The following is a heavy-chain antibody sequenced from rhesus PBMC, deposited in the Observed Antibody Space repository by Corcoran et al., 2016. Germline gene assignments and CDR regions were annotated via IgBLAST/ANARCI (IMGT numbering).Heavy chain of an antibody. D-gene: IGHD6-25*01. J-gene: IGHJ4*01. Sequence: QVQLQESGPAVVKPSETLSLTCAVSGGSISSSNWWSWIRQSPGKGREWIGGIDGSGGSTENNPSLSSPVTSSKDTSKNQFSLKLSSVTAADTAVYYCARDWYSGSWSPYYFDYWGQGVLVTVSS. V-gene: IGHV4-93*01. CDR3: ARDWYSGSWSPYYFDY. CDR2: IDGSGGST. CDR1: GGSISSSNW.